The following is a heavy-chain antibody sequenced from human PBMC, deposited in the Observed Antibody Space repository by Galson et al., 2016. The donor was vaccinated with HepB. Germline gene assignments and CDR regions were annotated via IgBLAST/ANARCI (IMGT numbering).Heavy chain of an antibody. CDR1: GTSVSSGGSY. D-gene: IGHD3-9*01. J-gene: IGHJ5*02. CDR2: IHYIGTT. CDR3: ARASHHNILTGLDT. Sequence: LSLTCDVSGTSVSSGGSYWTWIRQPPGKGLEWIGNIHYIGTTKYNASLKSRLTISIDTSKNEVSLELTSVTVADTAVYFCARASHHNILTGLDTWGQGTLLSVSS. V-gene: IGHV4-31*11.